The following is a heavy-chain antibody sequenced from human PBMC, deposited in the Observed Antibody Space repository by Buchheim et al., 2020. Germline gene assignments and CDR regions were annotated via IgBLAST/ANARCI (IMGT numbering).Heavy chain of an antibody. CDR1: GFTFRTYA. CDR3: ARDALLYCSSTSCSSGFDY. CDR2: ILYDGSNK. J-gene: IGHJ4*02. V-gene: IGHV3-30*04. D-gene: IGHD2-2*01. Sequence: QLQLVESGGGVVQPGRSLRLSCAASGFTFRTYATHWVRQAPGKGLEWVAVILYDGSNKYYADSVKGRLTIARDNSKNTLYMQMNSLRAEDTAVYYCARDALLYCSSTSCSSGFDYWGQRTL.